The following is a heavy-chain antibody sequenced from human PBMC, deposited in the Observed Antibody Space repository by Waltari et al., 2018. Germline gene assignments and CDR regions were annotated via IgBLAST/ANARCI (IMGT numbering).Heavy chain of an antibody. Sequence: QVQLQESGPGLVKPSETLSLTCAVSGYSISSGYYWGWIRQPPGKGLEWIGRIYHSGSTYYNPSRQSRVTISVDTSKSQFALKLSSVTAADTAVYYCARNRNGDTIDYRGQGTLVTVSS. CDR2: IYHSGST. CDR1: GYSISSGYY. CDR3: ARNRNGDTIDY. J-gene: IGHJ4*02. V-gene: IGHV4-38-2*01. D-gene: IGHD4-17*01.